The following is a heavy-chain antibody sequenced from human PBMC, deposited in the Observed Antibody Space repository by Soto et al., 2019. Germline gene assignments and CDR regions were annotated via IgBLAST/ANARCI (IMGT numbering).Heavy chain of an antibody. Sequence: PGGSLRLSCAASGFTFSSYSMNWVRQAPGKGLEWVSSISSSSSYIYYADSVKGRFTISRDNAKNSLYLQMNSLRAEDTAVYYCARDAGLTYYYDSSGYNAFDIWGQGTMVTVSS. J-gene: IGHJ3*02. D-gene: IGHD3-22*01. CDR2: ISSSSSYI. CDR1: GFTFSSYS. CDR3: ARDAGLTYYYDSSGYNAFDI. V-gene: IGHV3-21*01.